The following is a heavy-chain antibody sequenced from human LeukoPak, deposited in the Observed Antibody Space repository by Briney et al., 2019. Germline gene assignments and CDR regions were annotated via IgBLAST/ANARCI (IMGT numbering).Heavy chain of an antibody. V-gene: IGHV3-21*01. CDR1: GFTFSSYS. CDR2: ISSSSSYI. CDR3: ARDGGQLSADAFDI. D-gene: IGHD3-16*02. J-gene: IGHJ3*02. Sequence: GGSLRLSCAASGFTFSSYSMNWVRQAPGKGLEWVSSISSSSSYIYYADSVKGRFTISRDNAKNSLYLQMNSLRAEVTAVYYCARDGGQLSADAFDIWGQGTMVTVSS.